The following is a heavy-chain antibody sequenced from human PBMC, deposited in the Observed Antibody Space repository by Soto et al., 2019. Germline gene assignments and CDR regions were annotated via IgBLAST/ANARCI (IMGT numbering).Heavy chain of an antibody. CDR3: ARIRGYWYGLDV. CDR1: GFPLSTYG. Sequence: EVQLLESGGGLVQPGGSLRLSCAASGFPLSTYGMTWVCQAPGKGLEWVSAITGTGGNTYYVDSVKGRFTSSRDNSKNMLYLQVNSLRVEDTAVYYCARIRGYWYGLDVWGQGTTVTVSS. V-gene: IGHV3-23*01. J-gene: IGHJ6*02. CDR2: ITGTGGNT.